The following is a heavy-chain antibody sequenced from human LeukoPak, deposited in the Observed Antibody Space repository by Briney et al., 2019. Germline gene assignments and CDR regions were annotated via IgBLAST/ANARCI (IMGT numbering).Heavy chain of an antibody. CDR3: ARDPTTVTKGFDI. V-gene: IGHV4-59*11. CDR1: DASFSSHY. CDR2: ISYTGST. J-gene: IGHJ3*02. D-gene: IGHD4-17*01. Sequence: SETLSLTCIVSDASFSSHYWTWIRQPPGKGLEWIGYISYTGSTNYNPSLKSRVTISEDTSKNQFSLKLSSVTAADTAVYYCARDPTTVTKGFDIWGQGTMVTVSS.